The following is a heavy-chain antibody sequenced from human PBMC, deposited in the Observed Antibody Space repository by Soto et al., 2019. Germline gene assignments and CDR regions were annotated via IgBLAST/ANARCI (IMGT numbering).Heavy chain of an antibody. D-gene: IGHD3-3*01. CDR1: GFTFSDYY. Sequence: GGSLRLSCAAPGFTFSDYYMSWIRQAPGKGLEWVSYISSSGSTIYYADSVKGRFTISRDNAKNSLYLQMNSLRAEDTAVYYCARALEGVTICGVVPRYYYYYMDVWGKGTMVTVSS. V-gene: IGHV3-11*01. CDR2: ISSSGSTI. CDR3: ARALEGVTICGVVPRYYYYYMDV. J-gene: IGHJ6*03.